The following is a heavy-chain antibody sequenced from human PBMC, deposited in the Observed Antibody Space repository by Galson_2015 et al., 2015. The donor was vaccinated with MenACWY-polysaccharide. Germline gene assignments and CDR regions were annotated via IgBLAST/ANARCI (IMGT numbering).Heavy chain of an antibody. J-gene: IGHJ6*02. V-gene: IGHV3-48*01. CDR1: GFTFSSYS. CDR2: ISSSSSTI. CDR3: ARDNPLEGGYYYYYYGMDV. Sequence: SLRLSCAASGFTFSSYSMNWVRQAPGKGLERVSYISSSSSTIYYADSVKGRFTISRDNAKNSLYLQMNSLRAEDTAVYYCARDNPLEGGYYYYYYGMDVWGQGTTVTVSS. D-gene: IGHD2-15*01.